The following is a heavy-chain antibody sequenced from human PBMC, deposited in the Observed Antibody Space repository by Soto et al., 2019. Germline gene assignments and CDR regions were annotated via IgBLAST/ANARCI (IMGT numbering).Heavy chain of an antibody. CDR3: ARCIQQDYYYGMDV. J-gene: IGHJ6*02. Sequence: QAQLVQSGAEVKKPGASVKVSCKASGYTFYSHSISWVRQAPGQGLEWMGRISSDNGNTRYAQKFRGRVTMXTXTXXSTVYMELRNLRSDDTAVYYCARCIQQDYYYGMDVWGQGTTVTVSS. CDR1: GYTFYSHS. D-gene: IGHD5-18*01. CDR2: ISSDNGNT. V-gene: IGHV1-18*01.